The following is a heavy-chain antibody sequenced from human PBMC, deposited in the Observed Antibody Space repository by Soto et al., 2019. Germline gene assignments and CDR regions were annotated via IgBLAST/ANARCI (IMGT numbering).Heavy chain of an antibody. V-gene: IGHV1-3*01. Sequence: SCKASGYTFTSYAMHWVRQAPGQRLEWMGWINAGNGNTKYSQKFQGRVTITRDTSASTTYMELRSLRSDDTAVYYCARELIHRPMVRGVIYYFDYWGQGTLVTVSS. CDR1: GYTFTSYA. CDR2: INAGNGNT. CDR3: ARELIHRPMVRGVIYYFDY. D-gene: IGHD3-10*01. J-gene: IGHJ4*02.